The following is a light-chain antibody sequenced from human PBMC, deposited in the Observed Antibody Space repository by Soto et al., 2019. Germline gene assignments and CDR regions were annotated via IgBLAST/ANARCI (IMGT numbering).Light chain of an antibody. CDR1: QSISFY. Sequence: DIQMTQSPSSLSASVGDRVTITCRASQSISFYLNWYQQKPGKAHKVLIYAASNLQSGVPSRFSGSGSGTDFTLTISSLQPEDFATYYCQQSYSIPITFDQGTRLEIK. J-gene: IGKJ5*01. V-gene: IGKV1-39*01. CDR2: AAS. CDR3: QQSYSIPIT.